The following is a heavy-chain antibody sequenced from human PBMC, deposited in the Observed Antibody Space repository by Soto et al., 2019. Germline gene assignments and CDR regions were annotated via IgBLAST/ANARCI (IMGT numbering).Heavy chain of an antibody. V-gene: IGHV4-39*01. J-gene: IGHJ5*02. CDR1: GGSISSSSYY. D-gene: IGHD1-7*01. CDR3: ARLALRYWFDP. Sequence: QLQLQESGPGLVKPSETLSLTCTVSGGSISSSSYYWGWIRQPPGKGLEWIGSIYYSGSTYYNPSLKSRVTISVDTSKNQFSLKLSSVTAADTAVYYCARLALRYWFDPWGQGTLVTVSS. CDR2: IYYSGST.